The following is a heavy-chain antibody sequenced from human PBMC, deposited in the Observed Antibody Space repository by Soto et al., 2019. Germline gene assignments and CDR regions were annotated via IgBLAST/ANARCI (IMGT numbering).Heavy chain of an antibody. V-gene: IGHV3-30*18. CDR1: DFSLRNYG. CDR3: AKDWRWEQQIYGMNV. D-gene: IGHD1-26*01. CDR2: ISYDGRNK. J-gene: IGHJ6*02. Sequence: LRLSCVASDFSLRNYGMHWVRQAPGKGLEWVADISYDGRNKYYAESVKGRFTISRDNSKNTLYLQMNSLRTEDTAVYYCAKDWRWEQQIYGMNVWGQGTTVTVSS.